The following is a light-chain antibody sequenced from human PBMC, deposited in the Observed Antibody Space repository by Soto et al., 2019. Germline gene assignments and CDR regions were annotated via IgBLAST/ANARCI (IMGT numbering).Light chain of an antibody. Sequence: EIVLTQSPGTLSLSPGERATLSCRASQSVSSSYLAWYQQRPGQAPRLLIYTASSRATGIPDRFSGSGSGTDFTLTISRLEPEDSAVYYCQQYGSSPTFGQGTKVDI. V-gene: IGKV3-20*01. CDR1: QSVSSSY. CDR2: TAS. J-gene: IGKJ1*01. CDR3: QQYGSSPT.